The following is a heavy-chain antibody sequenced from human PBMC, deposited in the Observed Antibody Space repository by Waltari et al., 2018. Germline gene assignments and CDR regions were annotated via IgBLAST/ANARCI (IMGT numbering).Heavy chain of an antibody. D-gene: IGHD3-10*02. J-gene: IGHJ6*03. CDR1: GFTFDAYA. V-gene: IGHV3-43D*04. CDR2: ISWDGGST. Sequence: EVQLVESGGVVVQPGGSLRLSCAASGFTFDAYAMPWVRQARGKGLEWVSLISWDGGSTYYADSVKGRFTIARDNSKNSLYLQMNSLRAEDTALYYCARGDMFPYYYYYMDVWGKGTTVTVSS. CDR3: ARGDMFPYYYYYMDV.